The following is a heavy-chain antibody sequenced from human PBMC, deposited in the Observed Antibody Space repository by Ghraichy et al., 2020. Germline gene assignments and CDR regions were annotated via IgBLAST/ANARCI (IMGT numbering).Heavy chain of an antibody. D-gene: IGHD3-3*01. Sequence: GGSLRLSCAASGFTFSSYSMNWVRQAPGKGLEWVSSISSSSSYIYYADSVKGRFTISRDNAKNYLYLQMNSLRAEDTAVYYCARDHPTPDYDFWSGYREKNAFDIWGQGTMVTVSS. V-gene: IGHV3-21*01. J-gene: IGHJ3*02. CDR3: ARDHPTPDYDFWSGYREKNAFDI. CDR1: GFTFSSYS. CDR2: ISSSSSYI.